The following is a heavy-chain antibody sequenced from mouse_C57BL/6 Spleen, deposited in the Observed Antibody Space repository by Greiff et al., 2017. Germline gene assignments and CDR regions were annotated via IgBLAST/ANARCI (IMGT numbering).Heavy chain of an antibody. CDR3: ARERDGSPFDY. CDR2: ISYDGSN. Sequence: DVKLVESGPGLVKPSQSLSLTCSVTRYSITSGYYWNWIRQFPGNKLEWMGYISYDGSNNYNPSLKNRISITRDTSKNQFFLKLNSVTTEDTATYYCARERDGSPFDYWGQGTTLTVSS. D-gene: IGHD2-3*01. J-gene: IGHJ2*01. V-gene: IGHV3-6*01. CDR1: RYSITSGYY.